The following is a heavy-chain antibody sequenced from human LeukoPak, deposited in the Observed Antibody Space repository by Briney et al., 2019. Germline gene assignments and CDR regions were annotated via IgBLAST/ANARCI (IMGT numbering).Heavy chain of an antibody. V-gene: IGHV4-59*02. Sequence: TSETLSLTCTVSGGYVSDYYWSWIRQSPGKGLEWIGYIYYTGTSYNPSLKSRVTISADTSKNQFSLKLISVTAADTAVYYCASRKLGNDYWGQGTLVTVSS. CDR1: GGYVSDYY. CDR3: ASRKLGNDY. J-gene: IGHJ4*02. CDR2: IYYTGT. D-gene: IGHD7-27*01.